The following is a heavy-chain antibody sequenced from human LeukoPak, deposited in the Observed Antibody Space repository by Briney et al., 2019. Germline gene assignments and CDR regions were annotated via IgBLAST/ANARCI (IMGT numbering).Heavy chain of an antibody. D-gene: IGHD4-23*01. CDR3: ASFSDYGGNFFDY. Sequence: PSETLSLTCTVSGGSISRYYWGWIRQPPGKGLEWIGYVYYTERTDYNPSLKSRVTISIDTSKNQFSLKLISVTAADTAVYYCASFSDYGGNFFDYWGQGTLVTVSS. V-gene: IGHV4-59*08. CDR2: VYYTERT. J-gene: IGHJ4*02. CDR1: GGSISRYY.